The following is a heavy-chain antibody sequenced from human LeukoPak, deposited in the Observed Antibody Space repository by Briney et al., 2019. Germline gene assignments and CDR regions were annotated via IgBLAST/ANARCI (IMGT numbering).Heavy chain of an antibody. D-gene: IGHD5-12*01. V-gene: IGHV4-39*01. CDR2: IYYSGST. CDR1: GGSISSSSYY. J-gene: IGHJ4*02. CDR3: ARQLGWHTTIPEGFDY. Sequence: PSETLSLTCTVSGGSISSSSYYWGWIRQPPGKGLEWIGSIYYSGSTYYNPSLKSRVTISVDTSKNQFSLKLSSVTAADTAVYYCARQLGWHTTIPEGFDYWGQGTLVTVSS.